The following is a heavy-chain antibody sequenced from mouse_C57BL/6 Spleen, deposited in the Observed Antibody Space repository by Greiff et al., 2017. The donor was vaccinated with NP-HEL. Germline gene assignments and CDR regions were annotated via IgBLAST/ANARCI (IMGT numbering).Heavy chain of an antibody. J-gene: IGHJ2*01. CDR2: ISDGGSYT. V-gene: IGHV5-4*03. CDR3: ARLTYFDY. D-gene: IGHD4-1*01. Sequence: EVKVVESGGGLVKPGGSLKLSCAASGFTFSSYAMSWVRQTPEKRLEWVATISDGGSYTYYPDNVKGRFTISRDNAKNNLYLQMSHLKSEDTAMYYCARLTYFDYWGQGTTLTVSS. CDR1: GFTFSSYA.